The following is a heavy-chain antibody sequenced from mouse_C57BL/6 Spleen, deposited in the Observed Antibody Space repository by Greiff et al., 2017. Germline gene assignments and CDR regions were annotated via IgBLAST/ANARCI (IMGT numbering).Heavy chain of an antibody. CDR2: ISYDGSN. D-gene: IGHD2-1*01. Sequence: QLQESGPGLVKPSQSLSLTCSVTGYSITSGYYWNWIRQFPGNKLEWMGYISYDGSNNYNPSLKNRISITRDTSKNQFFLKLNSVTTEDTATYYCASYSRTMDYWGQGTSVTVSS. CDR3: ASYSRTMDY. J-gene: IGHJ4*01. CDR1: GYSITSGYY. V-gene: IGHV3-6*01.